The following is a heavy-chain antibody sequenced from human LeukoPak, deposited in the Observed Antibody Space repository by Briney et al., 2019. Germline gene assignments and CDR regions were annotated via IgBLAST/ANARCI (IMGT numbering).Heavy chain of an antibody. J-gene: IGHJ5*02. V-gene: IGHV4-59*08. CDR3: ARLQVHCGGDCYTRWFDP. D-gene: IGHD2-21*02. Sequence: ASETLSLTCTVSGGSVSSYYWSWIRQPPGKGLEWIAYIYYSGSTKYNPSLKSRVTISLDRSKNQFSLKLRSVTAADTPVYYCARLQVHCGGDCYTRWFDPWGQGTLVTVSS. CDR2: IYYSGST. CDR1: GGSVSSYY.